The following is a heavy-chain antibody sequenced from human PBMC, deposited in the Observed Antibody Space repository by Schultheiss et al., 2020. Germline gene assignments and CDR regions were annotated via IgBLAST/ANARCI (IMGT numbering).Heavy chain of an antibody. CDR1: GFTFSSYE. V-gene: IGHV3-48*03. CDR3: ARGYCSSTSCYRGPYSNPRGEDY. D-gene: IGHD2-2*01. J-gene: IGHJ4*02. Sequence: GGSLRLSCAASGFTFSSYEMNWVRQAPGKGLEWVSYISSSGSTIYYADSVKGRFTISRDNAKNSLYLQMNSLRAEDTAVYYCARGYCSSTSCYRGPYSNPRGEDYWGQGTLVTVSS. CDR2: ISSSGSTI.